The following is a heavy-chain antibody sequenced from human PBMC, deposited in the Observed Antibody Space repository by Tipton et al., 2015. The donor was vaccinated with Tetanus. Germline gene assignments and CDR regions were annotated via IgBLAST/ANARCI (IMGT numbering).Heavy chain of an antibody. CDR3: ARGLVRYSYVLAVYGMDV. CDR2: INHSGST. J-gene: IGHJ6*02. Sequence: KPSETLSLTCAVYGGSFSGYYWSWIRQPPGKGLEWIGEINHSGSTNYNPSLKSRVTISVDTSKNQFSLKLSSWTAADTAVYYCARGLVRYSYVLAVYGMDVWGQGTTVTVSS. V-gene: IGHV4-34*01. D-gene: IGHD5-18*01. CDR1: GGSFSGYY.